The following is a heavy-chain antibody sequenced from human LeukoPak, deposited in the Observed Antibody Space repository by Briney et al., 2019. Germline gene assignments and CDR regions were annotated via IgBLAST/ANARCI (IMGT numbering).Heavy chain of an antibody. Sequence: GGSLRLSCAASGFTVSSQYMSWVRQGPGKGLEWVALIYNDGGTHYTDSVKGRFTISRDTSRNTLFLQMNSLRVEDSAMYYCVKRLTLGDLSIKGAFALWGQGTLVTVAS. CDR1: GFTVSSQY. CDR3: VKRLTLGDLSIKGAFAL. V-gene: IGHV3-53*01. D-gene: IGHD3-16*02. CDR2: IYNDGGT. J-gene: IGHJ3*01.